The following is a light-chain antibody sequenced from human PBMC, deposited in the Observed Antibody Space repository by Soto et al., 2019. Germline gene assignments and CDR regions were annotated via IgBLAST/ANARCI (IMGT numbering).Light chain of an antibody. CDR2: GAS. J-gene: IGKJ4*01. V-gene: IGKV3-15*01. CDR3: QQYNNWPPLT. CDR1: QSVSDN. Sequence: IWLTQSPGTKSLSPGDSATLSCMASQSVSDNLAWYQQKPGQAYRLLIYGASTRATGIPARFSGSGSGTEFTLTISSLQSEDFAGYYCQQYNNWPPLTFGGGTKVDVK.